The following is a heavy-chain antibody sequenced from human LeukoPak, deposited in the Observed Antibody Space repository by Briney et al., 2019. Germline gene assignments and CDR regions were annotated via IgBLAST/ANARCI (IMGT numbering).Heavy chain of an antibody. CDR1: GFIFSSYS. CDR2: ISATGNYI. J-gene: IGHJ4*02. CDR3: ARDRSGYTFDD. D-gene: IGHD5-18*01. V-gene: IGHV3-21*01. Sequence: PGGSLRLSCAASGFIFSSYSMNWVRQAPGKGLEWVSSISATGNYIYYADSVKGRFTISRANAKNSLYLQMNSLRAEDTAVYYCARDRSGYTFDDWGQGTLVTVSS.